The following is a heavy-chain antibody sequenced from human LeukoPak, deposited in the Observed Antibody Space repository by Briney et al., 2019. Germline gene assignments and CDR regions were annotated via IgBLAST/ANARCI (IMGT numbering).Heavy chain of an antibody. V-gene: IGHV4-34*01. J-gene: IGHJ4*02. CDR1: GGSFSGYY. CDR3: ARGRKGGLYSSSWFREDY. D-gene: IGHD6-13*01. CDR2: INHSGST. Sequence: SETLSLTCAVYGGSFSGYYWSWIRQPPGKGLEWIGAINHSGSTNYNPSLKSRVTISVDTSKNQFSLKLRSVTAADTAVYYCARGRKGGLYSSSWFREDYWGQGTLVTVSS.